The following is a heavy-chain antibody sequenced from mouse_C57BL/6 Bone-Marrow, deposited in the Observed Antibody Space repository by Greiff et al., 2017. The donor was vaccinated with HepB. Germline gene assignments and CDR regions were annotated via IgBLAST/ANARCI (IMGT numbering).Heavy chain of an antibody. CDR2: IYPGDGDT. CDR1: GYAFSSSW. CDR3: ARDYSNPLGY. V-gene: IGHV1-82*01. J-gene: IGHJ2*01. D-gene: IGHD2-5*01. Sequence: VKVVESGPELVKPGASVKISCKASGYAFSSSWMNWVKQRPGKGLEWIGRIYPGDGDTNYNGKFKGKATLTADKSSSTAYMQLSSLTSEDSAVYFCARDYSNPLGYWGQGTTLTVSS.